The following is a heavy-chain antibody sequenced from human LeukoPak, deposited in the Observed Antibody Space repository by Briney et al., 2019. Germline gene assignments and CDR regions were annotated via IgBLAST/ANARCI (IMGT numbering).Heavy chain of an antibody. D-gene: IGHD3-9*01. J-gene: IGHJ4*02. V-gene: IGHV3-30*04. CDR2: ISYDGRNK. CDR1: GFTFGTYA. CDR3: AREVTVTGPDRKFDY. Sequence: PGGSLRLSCAASGFTFGTYAMHWVRQAPGKGLEWVGVISYDGRNKYYADSVKGRFTVSRDNSRNTLYLQMNSLRAEDTAVYYCAREVTVTGPDRKFDYWGQGTLVTVSS.